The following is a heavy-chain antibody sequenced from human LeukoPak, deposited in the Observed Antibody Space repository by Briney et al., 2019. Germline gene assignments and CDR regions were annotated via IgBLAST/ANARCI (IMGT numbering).Heavy chain of an antibody. V-gene: IGHV3-30*04. Sequence: GGSLRLSCAASGFTFNNYAMHWVRQAPGKGLEWVAVISYDGSNKYYADSVKGRFTISRDNSKNTLYLQMNSLRAEDTAVYYCARGEAYDILTGYYYWGQGTLVTVSS. J-gene: IGHJ4*02. CDR3: ARGEAYDILTGYYY. D-gene: IGHD3-9*01. CDR1: GFTFNNYA. CDR2: ISYDGSNK.